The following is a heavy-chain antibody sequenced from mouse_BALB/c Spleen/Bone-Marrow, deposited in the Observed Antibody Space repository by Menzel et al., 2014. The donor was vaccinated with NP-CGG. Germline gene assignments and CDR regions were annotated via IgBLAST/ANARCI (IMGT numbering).Heavy chain of an antibody. Sequence: VQLQQSGPELVKPGASVKMSCKASGYTFTSYVMHWVKQKPGQGLEWIGYINPYNVGTKYNEKFKGKATLTSDKSSSTAYMELSSLTSEDSAVYYCARWRYPYAMDYWGQGTSVTVSS. CDR1: GYTFTSYV. D-gene: IGHD5-1-1*01. CDR2: INPYNVGT. CDR3: ARWRYPYAMDY. V-gene: IGHV1-14*01. J-gene: IGHJ4*01.